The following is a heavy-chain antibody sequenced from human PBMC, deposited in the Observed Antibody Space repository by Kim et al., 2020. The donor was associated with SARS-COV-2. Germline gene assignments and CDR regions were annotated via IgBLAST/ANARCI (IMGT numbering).Heavy chain of an antibody. CDR2: ISCRGRTM. V-gene: IGHV3-11*01. CDR3: ARVRRAAGPCYYFYYGMDG. CDR1: GFTFSDYY. D-gene: IGHD6-13*01. Sequence: GGSLRLSCAASGFTFSDYYMSWIRQAPGKGLEKVEYISCRGRTMYYAASVKGRFTISRDNAKNSLYLQMNSLRPEDTAVYYCARVRRAAGPCYYFYYGMDGLGQGTTGTVSS. J-gene: IGHJ6*02.